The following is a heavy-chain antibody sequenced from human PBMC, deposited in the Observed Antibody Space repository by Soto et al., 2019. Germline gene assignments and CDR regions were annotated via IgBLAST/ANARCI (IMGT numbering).Heavy chain of an antibody. J-gene: IGHJ3*01. V-gene: IGHV1-18*01. CDR3: ARVYGSGSYIAFDF. D-gene: IGHD3-10*01. Sequence: QVQLVQSGAEVKKPGASVKVSCKASGYTFTHYGISWVRQAPGQGLAWMGWISALNGNTKYVDNFQDRVTMTTDTSTNTSYMEVRSLRSDETAMYYCARVYGSGSYIAFDFWGQGTMVTVSS. CDR1: GYTFTHYG. CDR2: ISALNGNT.